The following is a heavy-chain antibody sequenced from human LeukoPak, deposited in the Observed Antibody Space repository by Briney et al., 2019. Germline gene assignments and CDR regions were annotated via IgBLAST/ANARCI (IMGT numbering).Heavy chain of an antibody. CDR2: ISSSSSYI. D-gene: IGHD3-10*01. Sequence: GGSLRLSCAASGFTFSSYSMNWVRQAPGKGLEWVSSISSSSSYIYYADSVKGRFTISRDNAKNSLYLQMNSLRVEDTAVYYCAKVAKYYYGPETYYFFEQWGQGTPVTASS. CDR3: AKVAKYYYGPETYYFFEQ. J-gene: IGHJ4*02. V-gene: IGHV3-21*01. CDR1: GFTFSSYS.